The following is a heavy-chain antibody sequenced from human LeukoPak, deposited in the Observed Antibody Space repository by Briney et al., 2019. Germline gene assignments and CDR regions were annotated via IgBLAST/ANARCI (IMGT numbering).Heavy chain of an antibody. V-gene: IGHV1-46*03. D-gene: IGHD3-10*01. CDR2: INPSGGST. CDR3: PKSSPHGSGSYYNAYNWFDP. Sequence: ASVKVSCKASGYTFTSYYMHWVRQAPGQGLEWMGIINPSGGSTSYAQKFQGRVTMTRDTSTSTVYMELSSLRSVDTAVYYCPKSSPHGSGSYYNAYNWFDPWGQGTLVTVSS. J-gene: IGHJ5*02. CDR1: GYTFTSYY.